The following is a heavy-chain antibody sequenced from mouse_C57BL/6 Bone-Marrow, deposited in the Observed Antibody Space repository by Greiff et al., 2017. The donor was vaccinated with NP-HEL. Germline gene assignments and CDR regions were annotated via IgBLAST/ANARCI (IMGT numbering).Heavy chain of an antibody. V-gene: IGHV5-4*03. CDR1: GFTFSSYA. CDR2: ISDGGSYT. D-gene: IGHD4-1*01. CDR3: ARGDWDEGYFDV. Sequence: DVMLVESGGGLVKPGGSLKLSCAASGFTFSSYAMSWVRQTPEKRLEWVATISDGGSYTYYPDNVKGRFTISRDNAKNNLYLQMSPLKSEDTAMYYCARGDWDEGYFDVWGTGTTVTVSS. J-gene: IGHJ1*03.